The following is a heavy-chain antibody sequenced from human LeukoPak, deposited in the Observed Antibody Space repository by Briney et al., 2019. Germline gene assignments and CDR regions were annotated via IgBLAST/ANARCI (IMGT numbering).Heavy chain of an antibody. D-gene: IGHD3-16*01. V-gene: IGHV4-59*12. Sequence: SETLSLTCTVSGGSIKKYYWSWIRQPPGKGLEWIAYINDNGHSGYNPSLESRVTISVDTSKNHFSLRLRSVTAADTAVYFCARESADYVRGSLSDYWGQGILVTVSS. CDR3: ARESADYVRGSLSDY. CDR1: GGSIKKYY. CDR2: INDNGHS. J-gene: IGHJ4*02.